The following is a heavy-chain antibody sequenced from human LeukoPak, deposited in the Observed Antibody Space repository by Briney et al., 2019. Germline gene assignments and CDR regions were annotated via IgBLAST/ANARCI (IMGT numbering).Heavy chain of an antibody. CDR3: TTEFWGSSNY. J-gene: IGHJ4*02. CDR1: GFTFTDAW. CDR2: ISTKAYGDAA. V-gene: IGHV3-15*01. Sequence: GGSLRLSCAAPGFTFTDAWMTWVRQAPGKGLEWVGRISTKAYGDAAEYAAPVKGRFTISRDDSKTTLYLQMISLQIEDTGVYYCTTEFWGSSNYWGQGTLVTVSS. D-gene: IGHD3-16*01.